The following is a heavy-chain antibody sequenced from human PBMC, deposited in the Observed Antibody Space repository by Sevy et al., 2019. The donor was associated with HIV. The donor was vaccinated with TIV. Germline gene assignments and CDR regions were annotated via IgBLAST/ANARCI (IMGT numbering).Heavy chain of an antibody. CDR3: AKGMEFTLTLNQVPLTAFES. Sequence: ASVKVSCQTSGGTVTNHIINWVRQAPGHKFEWVGGILPIFGTTNNAQKFRGRVTFIADDSTSTVYMELSRLRSDDTAFYYCAKGMEFTLTLNQVPLTAFESWGQGTLVTVSS. J-gene: IGHJ4*02. CDR1: GGTVTNHI. V-gene: IGHV1-69*13. D-gene: IGHD3-16*02. CDR2: ILPIFGTT.